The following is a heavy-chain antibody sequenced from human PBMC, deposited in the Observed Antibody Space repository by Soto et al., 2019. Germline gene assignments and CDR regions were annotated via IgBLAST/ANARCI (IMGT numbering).Heavy chain of an antibody. CDR3: AKDLSQQSDY. J-gene: IGHJ4*02. D-gene: IGHD6-13*01. CDR2: ISYDGSNK. CDR1: GFTFSSYG. V-gene: IGHV3-30*18. Sequence: GGSLRLSCAASGFTFSSYGMHWVRQAPGKGLEWVAVISYDGSNKYYADSVKGRFTISRDNSKNTLYLQMNSLRAEDTAVYYCAKDLSQQSDYWGQGTLVTVSS.